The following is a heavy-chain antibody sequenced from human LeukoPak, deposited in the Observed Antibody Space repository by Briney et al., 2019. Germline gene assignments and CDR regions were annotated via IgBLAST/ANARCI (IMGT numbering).Heavy chain of an antibody. D-gene: IGHD3-9*01. CDR1: GGTFSSYA. CDR3: ARDDILTGYYGVDY. J-gene: IGHJ4*02. V-gene: IGHV1-69*04. Sequence: GASVKVSCKASGGTFSSYAISWVRQAPGQGLEWMGRIIPILGIANYAQKFQGRVTITADKSTSTAYMEPSSLRSEDTAVYYCARDDILTGYYGVDYWGQGTLVTVSS. CDR2: IIPILGIA.